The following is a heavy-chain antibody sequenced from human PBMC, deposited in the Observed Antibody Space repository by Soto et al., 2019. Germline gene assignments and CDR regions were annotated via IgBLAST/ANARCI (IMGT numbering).Heavy chain of an antibody. V-gene: IGHV4-34*01. CDR3: ARAGVGRYYGSGSYYYFDY. CDR2: INHSGST. D-gene: IGHD3-10*01. J-gene: IGHJ4*02. Sequence: SETLSLTCAVYGGSFSGYYWSWIRQPPGKGLEWIGEINHSGSTNYNPSLKSRVTISVDTSKNQFSLKLSSVTAADTAVYYCARAGVGRYYGSGSYYYFDYWGQGTLVTVSS. CDR1: GGSFSGYY.